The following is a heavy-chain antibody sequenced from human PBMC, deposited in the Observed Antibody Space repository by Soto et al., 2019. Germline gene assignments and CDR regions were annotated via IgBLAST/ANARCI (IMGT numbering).Heavy chain of an antibody. CDR1: GFTFKSYA. CDR3: ARGGSTGWFYFDF. Sequence: GGSLRLSCAASGFTFKSYAMNWVRQAPGKGLEWVASTPGSGGSSYYADSVKGRFTISRDNSRNTLYLDLNSLKAEDTAMYYCARGGSTGWFYFDFWGQGTQVTVSS. J-gene: IGHJ4*02. V-gene: IGHV3-23*01. D-gene: IGHD6-19*01. CDR2: TPGSGGSS.